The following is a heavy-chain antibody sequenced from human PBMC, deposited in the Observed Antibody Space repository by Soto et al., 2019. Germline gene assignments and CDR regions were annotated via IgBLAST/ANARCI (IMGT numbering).Heavy chain of an antibody. CDR2: IYHSGST. CDR1: GGSISNYC. Sequence: QVQLQESGPGLVKPSETLSLTCNVSGGSISNYCWSWIRQPPGKGLEWIGYIYHSGSTNYNPSLKSRVTISVDTSKNQFSLKLSSVTAADTAVYYCARAAGDYFDSSGYYYAPRFDSWGQGTLVTISS. J-gene: IGHJ4*02. V-gene: IGHV4-59*01. D-gene: IGHD3-22*01. CDR3: ARAAGDYFDSSGYYYAPRFDS.